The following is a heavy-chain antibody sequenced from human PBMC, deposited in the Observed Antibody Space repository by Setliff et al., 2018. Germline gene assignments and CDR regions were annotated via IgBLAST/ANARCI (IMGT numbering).Heavy chain of an antibody. J-gene: IGHJ6*03. CDR1: GDTFSSYG. V-gene: IGHV1-69*05. CDR2: TVPMFGST. Sequence: WASVKVSCKASGDTFSSYGISWVRQAPGQGLEWMGGTVPMFGSTSYAQKFQGRVTIITDESTTTAYMELSSLGSEDTAVYYCVREGVDTRSSTDYRYYMDVCGKGTTVTVSS. CDR3: VREGVDTRSSTDYRYYMDV. D-gene: IGHD5-18*01.